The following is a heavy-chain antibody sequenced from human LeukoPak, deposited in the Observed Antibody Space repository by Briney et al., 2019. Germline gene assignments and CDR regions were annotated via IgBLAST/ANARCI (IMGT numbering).Heavy chain of an antibody. V-gene: IGHV3-30*02. CDR1: GFTFSSCG. CDR2: IRYDGSNK. Sequence: QTGGSLRLSCAASGFTFSSCGMHWVRQAPGKGLEWVAFIRYDGSNKYYADSVKGRFTISRDNSKNTLYLQTNSLRAEDTAVYYCAKEGGLLYVDYWGQGTLVTVSS. CDR3: AKEGGLLYVDY. J-gene: IGHJ4*02. D-gene: IGHD2-2*02.